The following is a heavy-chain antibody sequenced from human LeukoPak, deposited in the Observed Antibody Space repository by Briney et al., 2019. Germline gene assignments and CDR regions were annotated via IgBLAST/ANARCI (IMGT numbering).Heavy chain of an antibody. V-gene: IGHV3-9*01. CDR3: AKANSSGWYGVGAFDI. CDR1: GFTFDDYA. Sequence: PGRSLRLSCAASGFTFDDYAMHWVRQAPGKGLEWVSGISWNSGSIGYADSVKGRFTISRDNAKNSLYLQMSSLRAEDTALYYCAKANSSGWYGVGAFDIWGQGTMVTVSS. D-gene: IGHD6-19*01. J-gene: IGHJ3*02. CDR2: ISWNSGSI.